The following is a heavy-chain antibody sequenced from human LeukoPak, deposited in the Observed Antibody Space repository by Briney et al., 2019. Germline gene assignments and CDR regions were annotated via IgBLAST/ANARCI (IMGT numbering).Heavy chain of an antibody. V-gene: IGHV7-4-1*02. CDR1: GYTFTSYA. D-gene: IGHD3-22*01. CDR3: ARLKYYYDSSGSRAEYFQH. J-gene: IGHJ1*01. Sequence: GASVKVSCKASGYTFTSYAMNWVRQAPGQGLEWMGWINTNTGNPTYAQGFTGRFVFSLDTSVSTAYLQISSLKAEDTAVYYCARLKYYYDSSGSRAEYFQHWGQGTLVTASS. CDR2: INTNTGNP.